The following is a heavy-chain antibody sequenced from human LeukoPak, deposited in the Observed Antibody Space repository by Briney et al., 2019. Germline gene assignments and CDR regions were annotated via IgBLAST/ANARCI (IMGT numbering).Heavy chain of an antibody. CDR2: ISTSGSTI. CDR3: ARDRQDYVWGSYRDY. Sequence: GGSLRLSCAASGLTYSSYAMSWIRQAPGKGLEWVSYISTSGSTIYYADSVKGRFTISRDNAKNSLYLQMNSLRVEDTAVYYCARDRQDYVWGSYRDYWGQGTLVTVSS. J-gene: IGHJ4*02. D-gene: IGHD3-16*02. CDR1: GLTYSSYA. V-gene: IGHV3-11*01.